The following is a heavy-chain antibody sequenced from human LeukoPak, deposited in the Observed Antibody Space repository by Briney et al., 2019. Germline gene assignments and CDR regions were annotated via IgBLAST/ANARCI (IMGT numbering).Heavy chain of an antibody. CDR3: ARHLSPLTLLDPFDI. CDR2: TYYSGST. J-gene: IGHJ3*02. V-gene: IGHV4-39*01. CDR1: GGSINNGRYY. Sequence: SETLSLTCTVSGGSINNGRYYWAWIRQPPGKGLEWMGTTYYSGSTYYNPSLKSRVTISVDRSRDQFSLNLYSVTAADTAVYFCARHLSPLTLLDPFDIWGQGTMVTVSS. D-gene: IGHD3-16*01.